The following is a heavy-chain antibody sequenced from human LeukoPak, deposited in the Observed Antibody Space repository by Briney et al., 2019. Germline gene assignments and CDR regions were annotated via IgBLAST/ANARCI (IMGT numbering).Heavy chain of an antibody. Sequence: ASETLSLTCSVSGGSISNGIYYWSWIRQPPGKGLEWIGYIYHSGSTYYNPSLKSRVTISVDRSKNQISLKLNSVTVADTAMYLCAREVDVAVNGAFDIWGQGTMVIVSS. CDR2: IYHSGST. CDR1: GGSISNGIYY. V-gene: IGHV4-30-2*01. CDR3: AREVDVAVNGAFDI. D-gene: IGHD2-2*01. J-gene: IGHJ3*02.